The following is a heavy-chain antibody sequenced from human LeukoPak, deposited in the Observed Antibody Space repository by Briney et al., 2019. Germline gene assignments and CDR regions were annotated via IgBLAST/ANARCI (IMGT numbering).Heavy chain of an antibody. CDR3: ARWMRSPYWFDP. V-gene: IGHV3-23*01. CDR2: IGRYGGDI. D-gene: IGHD2-15*01. CDR1: GFTFSSYA. J-gene: IGHJ5*02. Sequence: PGGSLRLSCAASGFTFSSYAMTWVRQAPGKGLEWVSVIGRYGGDIHYADSVEGRLTISRDNSKNTLYLEINSLRDEDTAVYYCARWMRSPYWFDPWGQGTLVTVSS.